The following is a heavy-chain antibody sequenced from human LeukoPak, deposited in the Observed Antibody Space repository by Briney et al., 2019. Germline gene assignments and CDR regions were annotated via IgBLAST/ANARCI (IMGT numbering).Heavy chain of an antibody. J-gene: IGHJ4*02. D-gene: IGHD3-22*01. CDR2: ISGSGGTT. Sequence: QSGGSLRLSCAASGFTFSSYAMSWVRQAPGTGLEWVSAISGSGGTTYYADSVKGRFTISRDNSKNTLYLQMNSLRAEDTAVYYCARRDGSGYYALDYWGQGFLVTVSS. CDR1: GFTFSSYA. V-gene: IGHV3-23*01. CDR3: ARRDGSGYYALDY.